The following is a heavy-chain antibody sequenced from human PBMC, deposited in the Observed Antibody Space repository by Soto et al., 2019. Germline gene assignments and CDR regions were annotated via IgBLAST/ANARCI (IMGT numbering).Heavy chain of an antibody. CDR3: AKLRYYDFWSGENWFDP. V-gene: IGHV3-23*01. Sequence: GGSLRLSCAASGFTFGTFAMGWVRQAPGKGLEWVSFISGSGDRTSYADPVKGRFTISRDTSENMLYLQMNSLSLEDTAIYYCAKLRYYDFWSGENWFDPWGQGTLVTVSS. CDR1: GFTFGTFA. J-gene: IGHJ5*02. D-gene: IGHD3-3*01. CDR2: ISGSGDRT.